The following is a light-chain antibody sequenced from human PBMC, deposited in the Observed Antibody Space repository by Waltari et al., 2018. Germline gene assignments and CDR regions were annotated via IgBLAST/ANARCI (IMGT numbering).Light chain of an antibody. CDR3: QEYGNALT. Sequence: DIQMTQSPSSLSASVGDRVTITCQASQDIDNFLNWYQQKPGEAPRLMLYDASNLDTGVPSKFSGSGSGTDFSLTITSLQPEDIATYYCQEYGNALTFGGGTKVEIK. CDR2: DAS. V-gene: IGKV1-33*01. CDR1: QDIDNF. J-gene: IGKJ4*01.